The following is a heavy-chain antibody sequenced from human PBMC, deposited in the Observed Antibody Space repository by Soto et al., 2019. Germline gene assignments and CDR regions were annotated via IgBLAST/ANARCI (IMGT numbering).Heavy chain of an antibody. J-gene: IGHJ3*02. Sequence: QVQLQESGPGLVKPSQTLSLTCTVSGGSISSGGYYWSWIRQHPGKGLEWIGYIYYSGSTYYNPTLKSRVTISVDTSKNQFSLKLSSVTAADTAVYYCARARPIDPDAFDIWGQGTMVTVSS. CDR3: ARARPIDPDAFDI. CDR2: IYYSGST. V-gene: IGHV4-31*03. CDR1: GGSISSGGYY.